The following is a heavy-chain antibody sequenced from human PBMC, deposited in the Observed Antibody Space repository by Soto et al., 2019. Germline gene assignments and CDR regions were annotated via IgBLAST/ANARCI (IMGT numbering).Heavy chain of an antibody. CDR1: GFTFTSFG. V-gene: IGHV3-30*18. CDR2: VSYDGIDE. CDR3: AKDRREMATNTPDY. J-gene: IGHJ4*02. Sequence: QVHLVESGGGVVQPGRSLRLSCAASGFTFTSFGIHWVRQAPGKGLEWVAVVSYDGIDENYADSVKGRFSISRDNSKNTVYLQMNSLRGEDTAVYYCAKDRREMATNTPDYWGQGTLVTVSS. D-gene: IGHD5-12*01.